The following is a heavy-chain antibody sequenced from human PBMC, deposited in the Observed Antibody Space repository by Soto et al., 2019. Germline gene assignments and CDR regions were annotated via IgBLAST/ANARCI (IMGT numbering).Heavy chain of an antibody. J-gene: IGHJ6*02. Sequence: SETLSLTCSVSGGSMSGYYWNWIRQPAGRGLEWIGRIYSRGSTMYNPSLKSRVTMLIDTSNNQFSLSLNSVTAADTAVYYCAGISEDIYYGMDVWGQGTTVTVS. D-gene: IGHD2-15*01. CDR2: IYSRGST. V-gene: IGHV4-4*07. CDR3: AGISEDIYYGMDV. CDR1: GGSMSGYY.